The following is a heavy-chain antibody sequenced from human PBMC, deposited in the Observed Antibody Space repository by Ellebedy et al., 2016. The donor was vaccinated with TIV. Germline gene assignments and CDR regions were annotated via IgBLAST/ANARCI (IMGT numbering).Heavy chain of an antibody. CDR2: IWYDGSNK. Sequence: GESLKISCAASGFTFSSYGMHWVRQAPGKGLEWVAVIWYDGSNKYYADSVKGRFTISRDNSKNTLYLQMNSLRAEDTAVYYCAREKHHGLGVSLDYWGQGTLVTVSS. J-gene: IGHJ4*02. V-gene: IGHV3-33*08. CDR1: GFTFSSYG. CDR3: AREKHHGLGVSLDY. D-gene: IGHD3-10*01.